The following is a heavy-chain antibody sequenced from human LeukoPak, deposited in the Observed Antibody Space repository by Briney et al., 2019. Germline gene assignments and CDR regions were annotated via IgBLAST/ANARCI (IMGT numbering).Heavy chain of an antibody. Sequence: GRSLRLSCAPSGFTFSSYGMPWVRQAPGKGLEWVALIRYDGSNKFYADSVKGRFTISRDNSKNTLHLQMNSLRVEDTAVYYCAKDITMFRGVAPPGYWGQGTRVIVSS. D-gene: IGHD3-10*01. CDR3: AKDITMFRGVAPPGY. CDR1: GFTFSSYG. V-gene: IGHV3-30*02. J-gene: IGHJ4*02. CDR2: IRYDGSNK.